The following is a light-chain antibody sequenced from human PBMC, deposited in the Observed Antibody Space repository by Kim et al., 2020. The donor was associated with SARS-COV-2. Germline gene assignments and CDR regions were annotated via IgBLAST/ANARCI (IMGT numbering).Light chain of an antibody. Sequence: EIVLTQSPGTLSLSPGERATLSCRASHSVSSSYLAWYQQKPGQAPRLLIYGASSRATGIPDRFSGSGSGTDFTLTISRLEPEDFAVFYCQQYGSSPLTFGGGTKVYIK. V-gene: IGKV3-20*01. CDR1: HSVSSSY. CDR2: GAS. CDR3: QQYGSSPLT. J-gene: IGKJ4*01.